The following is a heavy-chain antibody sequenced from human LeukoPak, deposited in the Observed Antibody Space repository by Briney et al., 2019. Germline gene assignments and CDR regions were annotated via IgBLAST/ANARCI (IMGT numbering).Heavy chain of an antibody. CDR2: ISSSSSYI. J-gene: IGHJ3*02. D-gene: IGHD5-18*01. Sequence: GGSLRLSCAASGFTFSSYSMNWVRQAPGKGLEWVSSISSSSSYIYYADSVRGRFTVSRDNAKNSLYLQMNSLRAEDTAVYYCARVVDTPMVLYGAFDIWGQGTMVTVSS. CDR1: GFTFSSYS. CDR3: ARVVDTPMVLYGAFDI. V-gene: IGHV3-21*01.